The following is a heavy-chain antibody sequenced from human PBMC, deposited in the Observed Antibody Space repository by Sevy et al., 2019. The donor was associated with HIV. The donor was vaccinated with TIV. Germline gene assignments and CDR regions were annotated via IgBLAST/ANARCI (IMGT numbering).Heavy chain of an antibody. V-gene: IGHV3-30*03. CDR1: GFIFSIYG. CDR2: ISHNGSKK. Sequence: GGSLRLSCAASGFIFSIYGMDWVRQAPGKGLEWVAFISHNGSKKFYADSVRGRLTISRDNAKNTLDLQVHSLRPEDTAVYYCASDHDSSDYYTGAFDIWGQGTMVTVSS. CDR3: ASDHDSSDYYTGAFDI. J-gene: IGHJ3*02. D-gene: IGHD3-22*01.